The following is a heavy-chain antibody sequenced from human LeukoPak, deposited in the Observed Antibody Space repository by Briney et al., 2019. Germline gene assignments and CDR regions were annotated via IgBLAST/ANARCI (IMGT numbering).Heavy chain of an antibody. CDR3: ARAGTAGVVPAWFDP. J-gene: IGHJ5*02. Sequence: SVKVSCKASGDTFSSDDISWVRQAPGQGLEWMGRIIPILGRPTYVQKFQGRVTITADESTSTAYMELSSLRSEDTAVYYCARAGTAGVVPAWFDPWGQETLVTVSS. V-gene: IGHV1-69*11. CDR1: GDTFSSDD. CDR2: IIPILGRP. D-gene: IGHD2-2*01.